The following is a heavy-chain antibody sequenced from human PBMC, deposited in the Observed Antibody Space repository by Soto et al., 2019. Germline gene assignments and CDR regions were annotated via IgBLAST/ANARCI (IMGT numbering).Heavy chain of an antibody. D-gene: IGHD1-1*01. CDR3: ARDEAYKWNDGGWFDP. CDR1: GYTFTSYG. V-gene: IGHV1-18*01. CDR2: ISAYNGNT. J-gene: IGHJ5*02. Sequence: QVQLVQSGAEVKKPGASVKVSCKASGYTFTSYGISWVRQASGQGLEWMGWISAYNGNTMYAQKLQGRVTMTTDTSTSTAYMELRSLRSDDTAVYYCARDEAYKWNDGGWFDPWGQGTLVTVSS.